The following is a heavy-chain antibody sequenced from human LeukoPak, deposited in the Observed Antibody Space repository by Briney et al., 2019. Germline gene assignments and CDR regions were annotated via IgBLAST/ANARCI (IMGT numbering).Heavy chain of an antibody. V-gene: IGHV4-59*01. CDR2: VHFSGST. J-gene: IGHJ4*02. Sequence: SETLSLTCTVYGDSISNYYWSWMRQPPGKALEWVGYVHFSGSTNYNPSLKSRVTISVDTSKSQFSLKLSSVTAADTALYYCARVSIDSWYEDYWGQGTLVTVSS. CDR1: GDSISNYY. D-gene: IGHD6-13*01. CDR3: ARVSIDSWYEDY.